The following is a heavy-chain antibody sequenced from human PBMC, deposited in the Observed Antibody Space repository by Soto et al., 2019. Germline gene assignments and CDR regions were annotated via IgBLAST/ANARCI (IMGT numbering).Heavy chain of an antibody. CDR1: GGSFSGYY. CDR2: INHSGST. CDR3: ARIRGEWYLTNWFDP. J-gene: IGHJ5*02. V-gene: IGHV4-34*01. D-gene: IGHD3-10*01. Sequence: SETLSLTCAVYGGSFSGYYWSWIRQPPGKGLEWIGEINHSGSTNYNPSLKSRVTISVDTSKNQFSLKLSSVTAADTAVYYCARIRGEWYLTNWFDPWGQGTLVTVSS.